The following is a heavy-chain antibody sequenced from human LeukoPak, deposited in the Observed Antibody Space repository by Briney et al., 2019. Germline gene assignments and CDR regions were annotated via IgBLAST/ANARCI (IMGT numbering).Heavy chain of an antibody. CDR1: GYTFTSYG. V-gene: IGHV1-18*01. D-gene: IGHD2-2*01. J-gene: IGHJ6*02. CDR2: ISAYNGNT. CDR3: ARDILDVVVPAASYYYYGMDV. Sequence: ASVKVSCKASGYTFTSYGISWVRQAPGQGLEWMGWISAYNGNTNYAQRLQGRVTMTTDTSTSTAYMELRSLRSDDTAVYYCARDILDVVVPAASYYYYGMDVWGQGTTVTVSS.